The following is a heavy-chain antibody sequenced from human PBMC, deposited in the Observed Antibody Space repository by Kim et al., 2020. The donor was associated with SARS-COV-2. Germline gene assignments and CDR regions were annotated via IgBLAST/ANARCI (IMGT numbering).Heavy chain of an antibody. CDR2: ISYDGSNK. Sequence: GGSLRLSCAASGFTFSSYAMHWVRQAPGKGLEWVAVISYDGSNKYYADSVKGRFTISRDNSKNTLYLQMNSLRAEDTAVYYCARPLGPPYWYFDLWGRGT. CDR3: ARPLGPPYWYFDL. J-gene: IGHJ2*01. CDR1: GFTFSSYA. V-gene: IGHV3-30*04.